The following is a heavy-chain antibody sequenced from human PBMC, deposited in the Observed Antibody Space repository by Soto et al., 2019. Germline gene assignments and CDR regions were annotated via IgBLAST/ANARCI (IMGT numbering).Heavy chain of an antibody. D-gene: IGHD6-19*01. CDR1: GDSVSSNSAA. J-gene: IGHJ6*03. V-gene: IGHV6-1*01. CDR2: TYYRSKWYN. CDR3: ARGEQWLETYYYYYMDV. Sequence: KQSQTLSLTCAISGDSVSSNSAAWNWIRQSPSRGLEWLGRTYYRSKWYNDYAVSVKSRITINPDTSKNQFSLQLNSVTPEDTAVYYCARGEQWLETYYYYYMDVWGKGTTVTVSS.